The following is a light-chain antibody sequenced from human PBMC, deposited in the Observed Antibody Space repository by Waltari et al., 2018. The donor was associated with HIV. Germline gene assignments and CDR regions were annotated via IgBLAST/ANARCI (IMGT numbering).Light chain of an antibody. V-gene: IGKV3-20*01. CDR2: GAS. CDR3: QQYGSSVT. J-gene: IGKJ3*01. CDR1: QSISSF. Sequence: IVLTQSPGTLSLSPGERASLSCRASQSISSFLAWYQQKPGQPPRLLIYGASWRATGIPDRFSGSGSGTDFTLTISRLEPEDFALYYGQQYGSSVTFGPGTTVDI.